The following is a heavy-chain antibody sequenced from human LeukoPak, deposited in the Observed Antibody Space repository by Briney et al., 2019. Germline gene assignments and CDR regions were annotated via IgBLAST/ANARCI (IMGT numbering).Heavy chain of an antibody. CDR3: AKDEGGSLEAPYPALDF. D-gene: IGHD3-16*01. J-gene: IGHJ3*01. V-gene: IGHV3-23*01. CDR1: GFTFSNYA. Sequence: GGSLRLSCAGSGFTFSNYAMYWVRQAPGKGLQWVSGISGGGYPYYADSVKGRLTISRDNSKNTLYLQMNSLRAEDTAKYFCAKDEGGSLEAPYPALDFWGQGTAVTVSS. CDR2: ISGGGYP.